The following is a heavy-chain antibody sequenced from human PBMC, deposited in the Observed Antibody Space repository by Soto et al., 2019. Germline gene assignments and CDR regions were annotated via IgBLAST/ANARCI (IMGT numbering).Heavy chain of an antibody. J-gene: IGHJ6*02. CDR1: GGFISSYY. CDR3: ARVTDSSSTRYGMDV. CDR2: IYYSGST. Sequence: SETLSLTCTVSGGFISSYYWSWIRQPPGKGLEWIGYIYYSGSTNYNPSLKSRVTISVDTSKNQFSLKLSSVTAADTAVYYCARVTDSSSTRYGMDVWGQATTVTVSS. V-gene: IGHV4-59*01. D-gene: IGHD6-13*01.